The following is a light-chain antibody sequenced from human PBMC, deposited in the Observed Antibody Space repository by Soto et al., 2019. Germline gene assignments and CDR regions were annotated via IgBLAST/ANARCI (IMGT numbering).Light chain of an antibody. Sequence: QSVLTQPASVSGAPGQRVTISCTGSNPNIGAVYDVHWYQQLPGTAPRLLIYRGSNRPSGVPDRFSGSKSGTSAYLAITGLQAGDEADYYCQSYDSSLSVWVFGGGTKVTVL. CDR3: QSYDSSLSVWV. V-gene: IGLV1-40*01. CDR1: NPNIGAVYD. J-gene: IGLJ3*02. CDR2: RGS.